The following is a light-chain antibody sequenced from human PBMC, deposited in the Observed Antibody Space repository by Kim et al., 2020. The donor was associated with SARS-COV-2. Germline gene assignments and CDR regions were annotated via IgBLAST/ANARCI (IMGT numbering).Light chain of an antibody. J-gene: IGKJ2*01. CDR3: QQYNNWPPTT. CDR2: GAS. CDR1: QSISRK. Sequence: EVVMTQSPATLSVSPGERATLSCRASQSISRKLAWYQQKPGQAPRLLIYGASTRAAGVPARFSGSGSWTEFTLTISSLLSEDFAVYYCQQYNNWPPTTFGQGTKLEIK. V-gene: IGKV3-15*01.